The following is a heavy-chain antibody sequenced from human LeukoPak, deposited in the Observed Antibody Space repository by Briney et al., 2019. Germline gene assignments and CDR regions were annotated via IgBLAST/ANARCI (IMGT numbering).Heavy chain of an antibody. CDR3: AKELDNSAWPLEY. Sequence: GGSLRLSCAASGFNFSSFGMLWVRQAPGKGLEWVSYIRYDGSHKYHSDSVKGRFTTSRDNSKNTLYLQMNSLRVEDTAVYYCAKELDNSAWPLEYWGQGTLVTVSS. D-gene: IGHD6-19*01. CDR2: IRYDGSHK. V-gene: IGHV3-30*02. J-gene: IGHJ4*02. CDR1: GFNFSSFG.